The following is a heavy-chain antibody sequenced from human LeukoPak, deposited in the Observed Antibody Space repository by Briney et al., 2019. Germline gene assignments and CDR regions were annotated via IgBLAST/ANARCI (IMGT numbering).Heavy chain of an antibody. J-gene: IGHJ4*02. D-gene: IGHD5-24*01. CDR1: GYSISSGYY. V-gene: IGHV4-38-2*01. CDR3: ARRGDGGYNSGFDY. Sequence: SETLSLTCVVSGYSISSGYYWGWIRQPPGKGLEWIGSIYHFGSTYYNPSLKSRVTISVDTSKNQFSLKLRSVTAADTAVYYCARRGDGGYNSGFDYWGQGTLVTVSS. CDR2: IYHFGST.